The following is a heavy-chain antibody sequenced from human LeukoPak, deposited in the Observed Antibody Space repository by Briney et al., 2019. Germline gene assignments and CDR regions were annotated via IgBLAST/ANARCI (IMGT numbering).Heavy chain of an antibody. D-gene: IGHD7-27*01. CDR1: GFTFSSYA. Sequence: PGGSLRLSCAASGFTFSSYAMSWVRQAPGKGLEWVSAISGSGDSTYSTDSMKGRFTISRDNSKNTLYLQMNSLRAEDTAVYYCAKKVPANWGSYFDYWGREPWSPSPQ. CDR3: AKKVPANWGSYFDY. CDR2: ISGSGDST. J-gene: IGHJ4*02. V-gene: IGHV3-23*01.